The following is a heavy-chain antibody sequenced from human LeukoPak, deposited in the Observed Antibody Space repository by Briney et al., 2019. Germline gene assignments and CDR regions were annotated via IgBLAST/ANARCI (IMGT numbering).Heavy chain of an antibody. Sequence: GESLKISFKGSGYSFTSYWIAWVRQMPGKGLEWMGIIYPGDPDTKYSPSFQGQVTISADKSISTVCLQWSSLKASDTAMYYCARGSLLDYYYGMDVWGQGTTVTVSS. CDR1: GYSFTSYW. D-gene: IGHD3-3*01. CDR2: IYPGDPDT. J-gene: IGHJ6*02. V-gene: IGHV5-51*01. CDR3: ARGSLLDYYYGMDV.